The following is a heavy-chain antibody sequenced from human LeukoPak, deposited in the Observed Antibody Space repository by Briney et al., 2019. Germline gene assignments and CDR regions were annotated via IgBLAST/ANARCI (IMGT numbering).Heavy chain of an antibody. D-gene: IGHD6-19*01. V-gene: IGHV3-53*01. Sequence: GGSLRLSCAASGFTVSSNYMSWVRQAPGKGLEWVSVISGGGSTYYADSVKGRFTISRDNSKNTLYLQMNSLRAEDTAVYYCARALGYSSGWYPYFDCRGQGTLVTVSS. J-gene: IGHJ4*02. CDR1: GFTVSSNY. CDR2: ISGGGST. CDR3: ARALGYSSGWYPYFDC.